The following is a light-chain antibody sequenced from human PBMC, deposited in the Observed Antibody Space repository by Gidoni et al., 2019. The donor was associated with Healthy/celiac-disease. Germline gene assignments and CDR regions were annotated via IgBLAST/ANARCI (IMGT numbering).Light chain of an antibody. CDR3: QQYGSSPPST. CDR1: QSVSSSY. CDR2: GAS. J-gene: IGKJ1*01. Sequence: EIVLTQSPGTLSLSPGERATLSGRASQSVSSSYLAWYQQKPGQAPRLLIYGASSRATGIPDRFSGSGSGTDFTLTISRLEPEDFAVYYCQQYGSSPPSTFGQGTKVEIK. V-gene: IGKV3-20*01.